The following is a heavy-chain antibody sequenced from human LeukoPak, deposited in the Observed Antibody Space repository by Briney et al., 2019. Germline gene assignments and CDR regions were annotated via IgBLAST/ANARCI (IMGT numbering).Heavy chain of an antibody. CDR2: ISAYNGNT. J-gene: IGHJ6*03. CDR3: AGDLSGSYYYYHYYYMDV. D-gene: IGHD1-26*01. CDR1: GYPFTSFG. V-gene: IGHV1-18*01. Sequence: ASVRVSCKTSGYPFTSFGISWVRQAPGQGLEWMGWISAYNGNTNYAQKLQGRVTLTTDTSTSTAYMELRSLRSDDTAVYYCAGDLSGSYYYYHYYYMDVWGKGTTVTVSS.